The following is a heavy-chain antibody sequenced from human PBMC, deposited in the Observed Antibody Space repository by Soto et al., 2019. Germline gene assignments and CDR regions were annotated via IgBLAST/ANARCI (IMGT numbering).Heavy chain of an antibody. Sequence: SQTLSLTCVISGDSVSSNSAAWNWIRQSPSRGLEWLGRTYYRSKWYNDYAVSVKSRITINPDTSKNQFSLQLNSVTPEDTAVYYCARGLLWFGELSPLFDYRGQRTLVTVSS. CDR1: GDSVSSNSAA. D-gene: IGHD3-10*01. V-gene: IGHV6-1*01. CDR2: TYYRSKWYN. CDR3: ARGLLWFGELSPLFDY. J-gene: IGHJ4*02.